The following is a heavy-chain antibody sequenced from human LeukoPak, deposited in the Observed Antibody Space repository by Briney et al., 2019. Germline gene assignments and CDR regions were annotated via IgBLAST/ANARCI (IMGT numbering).Heavy chain of an antibody. Sequence: VASVKVSCKASGYTFTSYFTHWVRQAPGQGLDWMGIINPSGGSTSYAQKFQGRVTMTRDTSTSTVYMELSSLRSEDTAVYYCARDSADYGDYDYWGQGTLVTVSS. D-gene: IGHD4-17*01. CDR2: INPSGGST. V-gene: IGHV1-46*01. CDR3: ARDSADYGDYDY. CDR1: GYTFTSYF. J-gene: IGHJ4*02.